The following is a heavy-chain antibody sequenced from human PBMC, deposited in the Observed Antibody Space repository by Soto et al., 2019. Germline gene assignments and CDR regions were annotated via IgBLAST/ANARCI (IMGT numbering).Heavy chain of an antibody. D-gene: IGHD2-15*01. J-gene: IGHJ5*02. CDR3: ARMGYCSGGSCYGPGWFDP. V-gene: IGHV4-39*01. CDR2: IYYSGST. CDR1: GGSISSSSYY. Sequence: SETLSLTRTVSGGSISSSSYYWGWIRQPPGKGLEWIGSIYYSGSTYYNPSLKSRVTISVDTSKNQFSLKLSSVTAADTAVYYCARMGYCSGGSCYGPGWFDPWGQGTLVTVSS.